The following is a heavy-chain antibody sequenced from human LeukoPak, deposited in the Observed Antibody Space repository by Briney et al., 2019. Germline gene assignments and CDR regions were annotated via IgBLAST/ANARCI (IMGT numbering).Heavy chain of an antibody. CDR1: GGSISSYY. D-gene: IGHD6-6*01. CDR2: IYYSGST. J-gene: IGHJ6*03. Sequence: SETLSLTCTVSGGSISSYYWSWIRQPPGKGLEWIGYIYYSGSTNYNPSLKSRVTISVDTSKNQFSLKLSSVTAADTAVYYCAREGIAARKYYYYMDVWGKGTTVTVSS. CDR3: AREGIAARKYYYYMDV. V-gene: IGHV4-59*01.